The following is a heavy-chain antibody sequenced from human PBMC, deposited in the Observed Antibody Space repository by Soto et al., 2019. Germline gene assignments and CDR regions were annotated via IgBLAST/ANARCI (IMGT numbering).Heavy chain of an antibody. CDR3: ARERLPVLDY. V-gene: IGHV1-8*01. J-gene: IGHJ4*02. CDR2: MNPNSGNT. CDR1: GYTFTSYD. Sequence: QMQLVQSGAEVKKPGASVKVSCKSSGYTFTSYDITCVRQATGQGLEWMGWMNPNSGNTVYAQKFQGRVTMTRKTSISTAYMELSSLRSEDTAVYYCARERLPVLDYWGQGTLVTVSS. D-gene: IGHD2-2*01.